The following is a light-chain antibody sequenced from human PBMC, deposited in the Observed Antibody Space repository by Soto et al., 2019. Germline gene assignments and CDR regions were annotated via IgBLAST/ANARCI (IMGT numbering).Light chain of an antibody. CDR3: SLYTSSSTVA. J-gene: IGLJ2*01. CDR2: EVT. V-gene: IGLV2-18*01. Sequence: QSALTQPPSVSASPGQSVTIPCTATSSDVGAYNRVSWYQQYPGTPPKLMISEVTNRPSGVPDRFSGSKSGNTASLTISGLQAEDEADYYCSLYTSSSTVAFGGGTKLTVL. CDR1: SSDVGAYNR.